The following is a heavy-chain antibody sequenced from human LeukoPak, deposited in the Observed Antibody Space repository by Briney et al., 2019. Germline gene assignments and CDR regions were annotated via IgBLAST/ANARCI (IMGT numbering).Heavy chain of an antibody. Sequence: EPGRSLRLSCAASGFTFSSHGMHWVRQAPGKGLEWVAVISNDGSIKLYGDSVKGRFTISRDDSKNTLYLQMNSLKTEDTAVYYCAKDRAFQAAGVTDYWGQGTLVTVSS. CDR1: GFTFSSHG. CDR3: AKDRAFQAAGVTDY. CDR2: ISNDGSIK. V-gene: IGHV3-30*18. D-gene: IGHD3-10*01. J-gene: IGHJ4*02.